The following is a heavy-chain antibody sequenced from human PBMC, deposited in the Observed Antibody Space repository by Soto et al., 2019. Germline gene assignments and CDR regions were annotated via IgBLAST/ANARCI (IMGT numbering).Heavy chain of an antibody. CDR1: GGTFSSYA. V-gene: IGHV1-69*01. D-gene: IGHD6-13*01. CDR3: ARDRSSWYALGPSNFDY. Sequence: QVQLVQSGAEVKKPGSSVKVSCKASGGTFSSYAISWVRQAPGQGLEWMGGIIPIFGTANYAQKFQGRVTITADESTSTAYMELSSLRSEDTAVYYCARDRSSWYALGPSNFDYWGQGTLVTVSS. J-gene: IGHJ4*02. CDR2: IIPIFGTA.